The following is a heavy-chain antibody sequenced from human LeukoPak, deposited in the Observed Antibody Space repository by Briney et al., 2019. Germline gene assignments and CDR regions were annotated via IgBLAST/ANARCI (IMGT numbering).Heavy chain of an antibody. CDR2: IIADGGAT. CDR1: GFPFNIQD. CDR3: GKGRVSE. V-gene: IGHV3-23*01. J-gene: IGHJ4*02. Sequence: GGSLRLSCAASGFPFNIQDMRWVRQAPGKGLEWVSSIIADGGATFYADSVRGRFTIPRDNSRNTLDLQMNSLRVEDTAVYYCGKGRVSEWGQGTLVTVSS. D-gene: IGHD6-19*01.